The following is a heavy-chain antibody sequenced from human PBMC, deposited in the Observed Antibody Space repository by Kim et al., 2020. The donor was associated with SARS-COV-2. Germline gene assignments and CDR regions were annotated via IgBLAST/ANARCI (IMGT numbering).Heavy chain of an antibody. D-gene: IGHD1-26*01. CDR3: AKDRSGGSYYLDY. V-gene: IGHV3-33*06. Sequence: YADSVEGPFTISRDNSKNTLYLTMNGQRAEDTAVYYCAKDRSGGSYYLDYWGQGTLVTVSS. J-gene: IGHJ4*02.